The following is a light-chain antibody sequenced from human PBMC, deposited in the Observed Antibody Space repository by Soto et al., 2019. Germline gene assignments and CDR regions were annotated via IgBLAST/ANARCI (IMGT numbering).Light chain of an antibody. CDR2: ATS. CDR3: LKYNKDAPGA. Sequence: DIQMAQSPSSLSASVGDTVTLTCRAIEDIGHFLAWYQQRPGTVPKLLIYATSRLQPGVPSRFSGSGSGTDFTLTINTLQPEDVATYFCLKYNKDAPGAFGQGTKVDIK. V-gene: IGKV1-27*01. CDR1: EDIGHF. J-gene: IGKJ1*01.